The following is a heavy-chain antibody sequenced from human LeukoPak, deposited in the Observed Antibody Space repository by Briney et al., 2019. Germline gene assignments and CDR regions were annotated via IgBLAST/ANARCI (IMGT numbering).Heavy chain of an antibody. CDR2: ISPHKGNT. CDR1: GYSFSNHG. D-gene: IGHD1/OR15-1a*01. Sequence: GASVKVSCKGSGYSFSNHGITWVRQAPGQGLEWIGWISPHKGNTNYQQRLQGRLIMTTDASTSTAYMELRDPRSDDTAIYYCARDQQQGDHYSFYYMDFWGEGTTVIVSS. V-gene: IGHV1-18*01. J-gene: IGHJ6*03. CDR3: ARDQQQGDHYSFYYMDF.